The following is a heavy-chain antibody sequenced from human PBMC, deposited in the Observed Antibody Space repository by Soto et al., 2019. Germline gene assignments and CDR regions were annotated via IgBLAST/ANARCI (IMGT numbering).Heavy chain of an antibody. Sequence: EVQLLESGGDLVQHGGSLRLSCAASGFTFSSYAMSWVRQAPGKGPEWVSSMSGSGDNTYYADSVKGRFIISRDNSKNTLYLQMSSLRVDDTAVYSCAKDRTYNYANYFDPWGQGTLVTVSS. CDR1: GFTFSSYA. CDR2: MSGSGDNT. CDR3: AKDRTYNYANYFDP. V-gene: IGHV3-23*01. D-gene: IGHD1-1*01. J-gene: IGHJ5*02.